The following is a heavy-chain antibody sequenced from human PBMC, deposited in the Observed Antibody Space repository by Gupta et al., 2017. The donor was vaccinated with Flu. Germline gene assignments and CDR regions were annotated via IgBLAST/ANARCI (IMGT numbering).Heavy chain of an antibody. J-gene: IGHJ3*02. CDR3: AKPICLTRGSYYDSSGYYDPTCGAFDI. Sequence: QVQLVESGGGVVQPGRSLRLSCAASGFTFSSYGMHWVRQAPGKGLEWVAVISYDGSNKYYADSVKGRFTISRDKSKNTLYLQMNSLRAEDTAVYYCAKPICLTRGSYYDSSGYYDPTCGAFDIWGQGTMVTVSS. V-gene: IGHV3-30*18. CDR1: GFTFSSYG. CDR2: ISYDGSNK. D-gene: IGHD3-22*01.